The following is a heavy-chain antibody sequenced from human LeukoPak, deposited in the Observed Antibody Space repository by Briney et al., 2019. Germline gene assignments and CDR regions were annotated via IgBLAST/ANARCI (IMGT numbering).Heavy chain of an antibody. CDR1: GFTFSSYA. CDR2: ISGSGGST. Sequence: QPGGSLRLSCAASGFTFSSYAMSWVRQAPGKGLEWVSAISGSGGSTYYADSVKGRFAIARDNSMKMLYLQMNNLTTEDTAIYYCATFSGTAVVVTYFDYWGQGTLVSVSS. D-gene: IGHD1-26*01. V-gene: IGHV3-23*01. J-gene: IGHJ4*02. CDR3: ATFSGTAVVVTYFDY.